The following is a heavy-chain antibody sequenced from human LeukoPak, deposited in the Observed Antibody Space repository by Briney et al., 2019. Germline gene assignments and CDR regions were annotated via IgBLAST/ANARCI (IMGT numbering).Heavy chain of an antibody. CDR1: GGSFSGYY. CDR3: ASSYSSPDY. D-gene: IGHD6-19*01. J-gene: IGHJ4*02. Sequence: SETLSLTCAVYGGSFSGYYWSWIRQPPGKGLEWIGEINHSGSTNYNPSLKSRVTISVDTSENQFSLKLSSVTAADTAVYYCASSYSSPDYWGQGTLVTVSS. V-gene: IGHV4-34*01. CDR2: INHSGST.